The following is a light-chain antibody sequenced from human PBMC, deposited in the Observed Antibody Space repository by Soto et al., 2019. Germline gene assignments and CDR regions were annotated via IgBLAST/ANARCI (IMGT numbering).Light chain of an antibody. V-gene: IGLV9-49*01. Sequence: QSVLTQPPSASASLGASVTLTCTLSSGYSNYKVDWYQQRPGKGPRFVMRVGTGGIVGSKGDGIPDRFSVVGSGLNRYLTIKNIQEEDESDYHCGADHGSGSNFIVVFGGGTKLTVL. CDR1: SGYSNYK. CDR3: GADHGSGSNFIVV. CDR2: VGTGGIVG. J-gene: IGLJ2*01.